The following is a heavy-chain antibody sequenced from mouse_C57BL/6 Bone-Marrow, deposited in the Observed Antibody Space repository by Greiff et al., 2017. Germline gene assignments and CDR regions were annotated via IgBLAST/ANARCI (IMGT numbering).Heavy chain of an antibody. J-gene: IGHJ1*03. D-gene: IGHD2-3*01. CDR3: AREDGYYPWYFDV. V-gene: IGHV1-19*01. Sequence: VQLKESGPVLVKPGASVKMSCKASGYTFTDYYMNWVKQSHGKSLEWIGVINPYNGGTSYNQKFKGKATLTVDKSSSTAYMELNSLTSEDSAVYYCAREDGYYPWYFDVWGTGTTVTVSS. CDR1: GYTFTDYY. CDR2: INPYNGGT.